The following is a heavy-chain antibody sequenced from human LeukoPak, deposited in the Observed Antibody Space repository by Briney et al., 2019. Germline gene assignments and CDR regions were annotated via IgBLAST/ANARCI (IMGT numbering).Heavy chain of an antibody. D-gene: IGHD3-16*01. CDR3: VRAHYGFYDY. CDR2: INSDGSST. J-gene: IGHJ4*02. Sequence: GGSLRLSCAASGFTFSSYWMHWVRQAPGKGLVWVSRINSDGSSTDYADSVKGRFTISRDNAKNTLYLRMNSLRAEDTAVYYCVRAHYGFYDYWGQGTLVTVSS. CDR1: GFTFSSYW. V-gene: IGHV3-74*01.